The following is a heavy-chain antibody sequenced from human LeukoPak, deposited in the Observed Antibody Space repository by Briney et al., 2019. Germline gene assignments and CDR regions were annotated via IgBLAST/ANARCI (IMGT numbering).Heavy chain of an antibody. V-gene: IGHV4-59*08. Sequence: TSETLSLTCTVSGGSISSYYWSWIRQPPGKGLEWIGYIYYSGSTNYNPSLKSRVTISVDTSKNQFSLKLSSVTAADTAVYYCARGKDILTGYYLYYWGQGTLVTVSS. CDR1: GGSISSYY. J-gene: IGHJ4*02. CDR2: IYYSGST. CDR3: ARGKDILTGYYLYY. D-gene: IGHD3-9*01.